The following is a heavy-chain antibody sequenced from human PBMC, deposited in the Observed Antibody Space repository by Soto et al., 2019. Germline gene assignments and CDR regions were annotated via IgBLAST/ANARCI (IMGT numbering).Heavy chain of an antibody. CDR2: IIPIFGTA. D-gene: IGHD1-26*01. CDR3: ASRLLSGTDPLDI. J-gene: IGHJ3*02. Sequence: QVQLVQSGAEVKKPGSSVKVSCKASGGTFSSYAISWVRQAPGQGLEWMGGIIPIFGTANYAQKFQGRVTXTXDXXTSTAYMELSSLRSEDTAVYYCASRLLSGTDPLDIWGEGTMVTVSS. V-gene: IGHV1-69*05. CDR1: GGTFSSYA.